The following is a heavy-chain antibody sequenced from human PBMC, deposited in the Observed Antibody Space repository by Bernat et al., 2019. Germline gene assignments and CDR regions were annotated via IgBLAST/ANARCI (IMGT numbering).Heavy chain of an antibody. CDR1: GFTFNSYW. CDR2: INRDGSIT. Sequence: EVQLVESGGGLVQPGGSLRLSCAASGFTFNSYWMHWVRQAPVKWLVWVSRINRDGSITNYADSVKGQFTISRDNAKNTLDLQLNSLRAEDTAVYDCASAREDVIPPWGQGTLVTVSS. CDR3: ASAREDVIPP. D-gene: IGHD2-15*01. V-gene: IGHV3-74*01. J-gene: IGHJ5*02.